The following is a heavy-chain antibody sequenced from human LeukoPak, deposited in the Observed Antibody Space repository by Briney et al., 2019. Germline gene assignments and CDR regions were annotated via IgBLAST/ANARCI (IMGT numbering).Heavy chain of an antibody. CDR2: ISDDGTYK. CDR3: AMRPADCSSSSCPTINRYYYGMDV. J-gene: IGHJ6*02. D-gene: IGHD2-15*01. V-gene: IGHV3-21*04. Sequence: PGGSLRLSCVASEFTFSSYSMNWVRQAPGKGLEWVSSISDDGTYKYYRESLKGRFTISRDNSKNTLHLQLNSLRDEDTAMYYCAMRPADCSSSSCPTINRYYYGMDVWGQGTTVIVSS. CDR1: EFTFSSYS.